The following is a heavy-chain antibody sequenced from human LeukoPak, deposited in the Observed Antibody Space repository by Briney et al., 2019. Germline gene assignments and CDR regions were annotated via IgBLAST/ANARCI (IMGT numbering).Heavy chain of an antibody. D-gene: IGHD3-3*01. V-gene: IGHV3-9*01. J-gene: IGHJ5*02. CDR3: AKGAAVIFGVVYNWFDP. CDR1: GFTFDDYA. Sequence: GGSLRLSCAASGFTFDDYAMHWVRQAPGKGLEWVSGISWNSGSIGYADSVKGRFTISRDNSKNTLYLQMNSLRAEDTAVYYCAKGAAVIFGVVYNWFDPWGQGTLVTVSS. CDR2: ISWNSGSI.